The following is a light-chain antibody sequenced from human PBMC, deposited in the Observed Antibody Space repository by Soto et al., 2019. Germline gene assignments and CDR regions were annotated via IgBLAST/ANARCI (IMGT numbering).Light chain of an antibody. J-gene: IGKJ4*01. CDR2: KAS. V-gene: IGKV1-5*03. CDR1: RTISTW. CDR3: QQYNDYST. Sequence: DIQMTQSPSTLSASLGDRVTITCRASRTISTWLAWYQQKPGTAPKLLIYKASTLGSGVPSRFSGSGSGTEFTLTISSLQPDDSATYYCQQYNDYSTFGGGTKVEI.